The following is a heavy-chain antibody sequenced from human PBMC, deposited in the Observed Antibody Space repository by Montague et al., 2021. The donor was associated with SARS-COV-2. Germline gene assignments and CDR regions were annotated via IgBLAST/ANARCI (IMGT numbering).Heavy chain of an antibody. J-gene: IGHJ4*02. CDR2: ISSSGSTI. CDR3: ARVEGWTDYYDILTGYSRNFDY. Sequence: LSLTCTVSGGSISSSSYYWGWIRQAPGKGLEWVSYISSSGSTIYYADSVKGRFTISGDNAKNSLYLQMNSLRAEDTAVYYCARVEGWTDYYDILTGYSRNFDYWGQGTLVTVSS. CDR1: GGSISSSSYY. D-gene: IGHD3-9*01. V-gene: IGHV3-11*04.